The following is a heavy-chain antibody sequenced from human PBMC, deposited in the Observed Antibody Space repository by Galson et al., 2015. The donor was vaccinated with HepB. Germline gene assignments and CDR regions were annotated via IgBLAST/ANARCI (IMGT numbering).Heavy chain of an antibody. CDR1: GYIFSSYG. CDR3: ARARYSSSPPDY. J-gene: IGHJ4*02. Sequence: SVKVSCKAYGYIFSSYGISWVRQAPGQGLEWMGWISVYNGNRNYAQKVQGRVTMTTDTSTNTVYMEVRSLRSDDTAVYYCARARYSSSPPDYWGQGALVTVSS. CDR2: ISVYNGNR. V-gene: IGHV1-18*01. D-gene: IGHD6-6*01.